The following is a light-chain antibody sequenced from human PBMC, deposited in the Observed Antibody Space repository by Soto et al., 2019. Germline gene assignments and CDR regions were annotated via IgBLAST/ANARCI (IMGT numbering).Light chain of an antibody. CDR1: QSVSNY. V-gene: IGKV1-39*01. J-gene: IGKJ4*01. CDR3: QQSITAPLT. Sequence: DIQMTQSPSSLSASVGDRVTITCRASQSVSNYLNWYQLKLGEAPKLLIYAASTLQSGVPSRFSGSGSGTDFTLTISSLQPEDSASYFCQQSITAPLTFGGGTKVDIK. CDR2: AAS.